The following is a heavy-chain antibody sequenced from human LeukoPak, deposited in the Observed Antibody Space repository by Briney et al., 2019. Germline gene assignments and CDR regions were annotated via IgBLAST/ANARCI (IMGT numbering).Heavy chain of an antibody. CDR1: GFTFSSYG. V-gene: IGHV3-30*18. Sequence: GGSLRLSCAASGFTFSSYGMHWVRRAPGKGLEWVAAISYDGSNKYYADSVKGRLTISRDNSKNTLYLQLNSLRPEDTAVYYCAKDLTTWIQLWLLGDWGQGTLVTVSS. CDR2: ISYDGSNK. J-gene: IGHJ4*02. CDR3: AKDLTTWIQLWLLGD. D-gene: IGHD5-18*01.